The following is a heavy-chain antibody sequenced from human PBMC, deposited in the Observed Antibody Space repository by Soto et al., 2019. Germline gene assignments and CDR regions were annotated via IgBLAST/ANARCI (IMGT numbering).Heavy chain of an antibody. CDR1: GFSLTTSGVG. V-gene: IGHV2-5*02. CDR3: AHSSGRSGDY. D-gene: IGHD3-10*01. CDR2: LYWDDDK. Sequence: QITLKESGPTLVKPTQTLTLTCTFSGFSLTTSGVGVGWIRQPPGKALEWLALLYWDDDKRYSPSLKSRLTITMDTSNNQVALTMTNIVPVDTGTYFCAHSSGRSGDYWGQGTLVTVSS. J-gene: IGHJ4*02.